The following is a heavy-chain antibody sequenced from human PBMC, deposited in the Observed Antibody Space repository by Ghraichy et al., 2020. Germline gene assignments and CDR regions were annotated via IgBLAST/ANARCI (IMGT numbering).Heavy chain of an antibody. V-gene: IGHV3-66*01. Sequence: CEASGITVSTKYMHWVRQAPGKGLEWVSLIYSAGLTRYADSVRDRFTISRDSSTNKLFLQMDSLRAEDTAVYYCVGGNCGGDCYFDYWGQGTLVTVSS. J-gene: IGHJ4*02. CDR2: IYSAGLT. D-gene: IGHD2-21*02. CDR1: GITVSTKY. CDR3: VGGNCGGDCYFDY.